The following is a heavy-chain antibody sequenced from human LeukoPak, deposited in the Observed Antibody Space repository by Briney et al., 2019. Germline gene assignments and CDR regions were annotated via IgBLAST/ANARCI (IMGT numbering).Heavy chain of an antibody. D-gene: IGHD3-22*01. J-gene: IGHJ4*02. CDR1: GYSISRGYY. CDR2: IYHSGST. CDR3: ARSDDSSGYGPPFDY. Sequence: SETLSLTCTVSGYSISRGYYWGWIRQPPGKGLEWIGSIYHSGSTHYNPSLKSRVTISVDTSKNQFSLKLNSVTAADTAVYYCARSDDSSGYGPPFDYWGQGTLVTVSS. V-gene: IGHV4-38-2*02.